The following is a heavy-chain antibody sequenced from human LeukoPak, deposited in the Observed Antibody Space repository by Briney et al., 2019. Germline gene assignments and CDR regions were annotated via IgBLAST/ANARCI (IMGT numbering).Heavy chain of an antibody. J-gene: IGHJ3*02. CDR1: GFTFSTYT. CDR2: ISSDGTYI. Sequence: GGSLRLSCAASGFTFSTYTVNWVRQTPGKGLEWVSSISSDGTYIYYADSVKGRFTISRDNAKNSLYLQMESLRAEDTAVYYCAKDTGSPADAITMEDNAFDIWGQGTMVTVSS. V-gene: IGHV3-21*04. CDR3: AKDTGSPADAITMEDNAFDI. D-gene: IGHD3-3*01.